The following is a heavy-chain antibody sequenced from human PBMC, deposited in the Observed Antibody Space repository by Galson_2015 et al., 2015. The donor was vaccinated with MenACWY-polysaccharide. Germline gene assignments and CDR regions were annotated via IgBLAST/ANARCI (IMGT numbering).Heavy chain of an antibody. Sequence: SLRLACAASGSRFSNSGMHWVRQAPGKGLEWVAVKQYDGSNKVYADSVKGRFTISRDYSKNTVFLEMNTLGVEDTAVYYCAREGSRIVFHAFDIWGQGTMVTVSS. D-gene: IGHD2-2*01. CDR3: AREGSRIVFHAFDI. CDR1: GSRFSNSG. J-gene: IGHJ3*02. V-gene: IGHV3-33*01. CDR2: KQYDGSNK.